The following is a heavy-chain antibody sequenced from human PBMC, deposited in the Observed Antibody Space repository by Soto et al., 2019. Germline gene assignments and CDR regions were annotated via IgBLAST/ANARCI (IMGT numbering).Heavy chain of an antibody. CDR2: ISGSGGST. V-gene: IGHV3-23*01. CDR3: ASGPRNYRPFDY. J-gene: IGHJ4*02. Sequence: EVQLLESGGGLVQPGGPLRLSCAASGFTFSSYAMSWVRQAPGKGLEWVSAISGSGGSTYYADSVKGRFTISRDNSKNTLYLQMNSLRAEDTAVYYCASGPRNYRPFDYWGQGTLVTVSS. D-gene: IGHD1-7*01. CDR1: GFTFSSYA.